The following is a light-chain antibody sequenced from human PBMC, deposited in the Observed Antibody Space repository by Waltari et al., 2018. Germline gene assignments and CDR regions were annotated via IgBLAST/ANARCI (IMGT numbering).Light chain of an antibody. V-gene: IGLV1-40*01. J-gene: IGLJ2*01. CDR2: GAS. Sequence: QSVLTQPPSVSGAPGQRVTISCTGSSSNIGAGYDVHWYQQLPGTAPKLRILGASKRPSGVPDRSFGSKSGTSASLAITGLQAEDEADYYCQSYDSSLSGYVVFGGGTKLTVL. CDR1: SSNIGAGYD. CDR3: QSYDSSLSGYVV.